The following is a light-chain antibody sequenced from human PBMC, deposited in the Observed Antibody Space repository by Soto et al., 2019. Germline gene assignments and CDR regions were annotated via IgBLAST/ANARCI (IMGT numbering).Light chain of an antibody. CDR1: QSVGNN. CDR2: GAS. Sequence: EVVRTQSPGTLSVSPGERATLSCRASQSVGNNLAWSQQKPGQAPRLLIWGASTRATGIPARFSGSGSGTEFALTISSLQSGDFAVYSCQQYNNWPPWTVGQGTKVEIK. V-gene: IGKV3-15*01. CDR3: QQYNNWPPWT. J-gene: IGKJ1*01.